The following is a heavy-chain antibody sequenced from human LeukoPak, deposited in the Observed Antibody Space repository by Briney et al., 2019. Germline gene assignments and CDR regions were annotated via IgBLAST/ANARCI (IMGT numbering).Heavy chain of an antibody. V-gene: IGHV4-34*01. Sequence: SETLSLTCAVYGGSFSGYYWSWIRQTPGKGLEWIGEIDHSGTTNYNPSLKSRVTISLDTSKNQFSLKVTSVTAADTAVYYCARSGTYQYSSTSDYWGQGTLVTVSS. D-gene: IGHD6-13*01. CDR1: GGSFSGYY. J-gene: IGHJ4*02. CDR2: IDHSGTT. CDR3: ARSGTYQYSSTSDY.